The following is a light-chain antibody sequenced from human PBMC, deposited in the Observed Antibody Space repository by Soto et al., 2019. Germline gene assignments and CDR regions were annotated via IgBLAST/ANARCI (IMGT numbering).Light chain of an antibody. CDR3: QQYSRAPIT. Sequence: EIVMTQSPATLSLSPGERATLSCRASQSVIRNYLAWYQQKPGQAPRLLIYTASRRATGIPDRFSGSGSGTDFTLTISRLEPEDSAVYYCQQYSRAPITFGQGTRLEIK. V-gene: IGKV3-20*01. J-gene: IGKJ5*01. CDR2: TAS. CDR1: QSVIRNY.